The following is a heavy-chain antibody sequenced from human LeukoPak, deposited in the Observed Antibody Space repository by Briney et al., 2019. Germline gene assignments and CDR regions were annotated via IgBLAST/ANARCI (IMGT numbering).Heavy chain of an antibody. J-gene: IGHJ3*02. CDR2: ISGSGSST. CDR1: GFTFSSYA. V-gene: IGHV3-23*01. Sequence: GGSLRLSCAGSGFTFSSYAMSWVRQAPGKGLEWVSGISGSGSSTHYADSVKGRFTISRDNSKNTLYLQMNSLRAEDTAVYYCAKDIDYYDSSGYYPGAFDIWGQGTMVTVSS. D-gene: IGHD3-22*01. CDR3: AKDIDYYDSSGYYPGAFDI.